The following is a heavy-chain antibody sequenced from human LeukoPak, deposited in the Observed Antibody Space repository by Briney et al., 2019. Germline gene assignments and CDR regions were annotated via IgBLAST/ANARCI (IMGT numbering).Heavy chain of an antibody. CDR1: GFTFDDYA. J-gene: IGHJ4*02. V-gene: IGHV3-9*01. Sequence: PGGSLRLSCAASGFTFDDYAMHWVRQAPGKGLEWVSGISWNSGSIGYADSVKGRFTISRDNAKNSLYLQMNSLRAEGTALYYCAQVGVEEVFDYWGQGTLVTVSS. CDR2: ISWNSGSI. CDR3: AQVGVEEVFDY.